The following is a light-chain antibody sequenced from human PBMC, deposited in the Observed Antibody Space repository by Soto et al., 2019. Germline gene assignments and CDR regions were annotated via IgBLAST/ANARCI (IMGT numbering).Light chain of an antibody. CDR1: SSDVGGYDY. V-gene: IGLV2-14*01. Sequence: HSALTQPASVSGSPGQSIAISCTGTSSDVGGYDYVSWYQQHPGKAPKLMIYDVSNRPSGVSNRFSGSKSDNTASLTISGLQAEDEADYYCSSYTSSSTYVFGTGTQLTVL. J-gene: IGLJ1*01. CDR2: DVS. CDR3: SSYTSSSTYV.